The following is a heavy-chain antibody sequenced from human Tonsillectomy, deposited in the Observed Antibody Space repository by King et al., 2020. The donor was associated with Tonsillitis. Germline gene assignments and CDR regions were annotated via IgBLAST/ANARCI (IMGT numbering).Heavy chain of an antibody. V-gene: IGHV2-5*02. CDR1: GFSLSTSGVG. CDR3: ALSFAFYDFWRGPEQMYGVDV. Sequence: VTLKESGPTLVKPTQTLTLTCTFSGFSLSTSGVGVGWVRQPPGKALECLAIIYWDDDKRYSPSLKSRLTITKDTSKNQVVLTMINMDPVDTATYYCALSFAFYDFWRGPEQMYGVDVWGQGTTVTVSS. J-gene: IGHJ6*02. D-gene: IGHD3-3*01. CDR2: IYWDDDK.